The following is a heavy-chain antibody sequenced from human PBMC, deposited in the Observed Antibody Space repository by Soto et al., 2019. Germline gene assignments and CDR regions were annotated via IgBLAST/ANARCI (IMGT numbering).Heavy chain of an antibody. J-gene: IGHJ4*02. CDR2: IKSKTDGGKT. Sequence: GGSLRLSCAASGFTFSNAWMNWVRQAPGKGLEWVGRIKSKTDGGKTDYAAPVKGRFTISRDDSKNTLYLKMNSLKTEDAAVYYCTVVPHYYDSSGYYPIDYWGQGTLVTVSS. D-gene: IGHD3-22*01. CDR3: TVVPHYYDSSGYYPIDY. V-gene: IGHV3-15*07. CDR1: GFTFSNAW.